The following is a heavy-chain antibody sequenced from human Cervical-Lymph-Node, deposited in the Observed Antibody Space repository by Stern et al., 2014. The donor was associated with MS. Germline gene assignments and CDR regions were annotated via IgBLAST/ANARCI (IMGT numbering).Heavy chain of an antibody. CDR1: GFTFDDYA. CDR2: ISWNSGSI. V-gene: IGHV3-9*01. D-gene: IGHD3-9*01. J-gene: IGHJ4*02. Sequence: EVQLVESGGGLVQPGRSLRLSCAASGFTFDDYAMHWVRQAPGKGLEWVSRISWNSGSIGYADSVKGRFTISRDNAKNSLYLQMNSLRAEDTALYYCAKDYDDIRLFDYWGQGTLVTVSS. CDR3: AKDYDDIRLFDY.